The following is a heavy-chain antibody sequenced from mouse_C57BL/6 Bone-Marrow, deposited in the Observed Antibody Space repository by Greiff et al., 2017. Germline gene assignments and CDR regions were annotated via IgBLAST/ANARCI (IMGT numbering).Heavy chain of an antibody. J-gene: IGHJ2*01. CDR2: IHPNSGST. Sequence: QVQLKQPGAELVKPGASVKLSCKASGYTFTSYWMHWVKQRPGQGLEWIGVIHPNSGSTNYNEKFKSKATLTVDKSSSTAYMPLSSLTSEYSAVYYCAVTLDYWGQGTTVTVSS. CDR1: GYTFTSYW. V-gene: IGHV1-64*01. CDR3: AVTLDY.